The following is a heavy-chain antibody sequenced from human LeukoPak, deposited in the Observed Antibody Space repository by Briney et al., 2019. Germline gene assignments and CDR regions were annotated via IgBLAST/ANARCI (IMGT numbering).Heavy chain of an antibody. D-gene: IGHD4-17*01. Sequence: LPGGSLRLSCAASGFTFSTYAMSWVRQAPGKGLEWVSGISGSGGSTYYADSVKGRFTISRDNSKNTLYLQMNSLRAEDTAGYYCAKNDYGSLYGMDIWGKGTTVTVSS. CDR3: AKNDYGSLYGMDI. CDR1: GFTFSTYA. J-gene: IGHJ6*04. CDR2: ISGSGGST. V-gene: IGHV3-23*01.